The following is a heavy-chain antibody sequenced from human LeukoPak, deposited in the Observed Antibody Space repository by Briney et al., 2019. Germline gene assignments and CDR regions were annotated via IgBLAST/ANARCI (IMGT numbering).Heavy chain of an antibody. V-gene: IGHV4-30-2*01. D-gene: IGHD4-17*01. CDR1: GDSISSGGYS. CDR2: IYHSGTT. J-gene: IGHJ3*02. CDR3: AREDTVTTHAFDI. Sequence: SETLSLTCAVSGDSISSGGYSWSWIRQPPGKGLEWIGYIYHSGTTYYNPSLKGRVTISVDRSKNQFSLKLSSVTAADTAVYYCAREDTVTTHAFDIWGQGTMVTVSS.